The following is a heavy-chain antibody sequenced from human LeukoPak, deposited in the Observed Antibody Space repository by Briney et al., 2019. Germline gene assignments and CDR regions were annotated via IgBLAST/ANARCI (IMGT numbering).Heavy chain of an antibody. J-gene: IGHJ4*02. Sequence: GGSLRLSCAASGFTFSSYAMTWVRQAPGKGLEWVSYISTHSNYIYYADSVKGRFTISRDNAKNSLYLQMNSLRAEDTAVYYCARGAYDSSGQFDYWGQGTLVTVSS. V-gene: IGHV3-21*01. CDR1: GFTFSSYA. D-gene: IGHD3-22*01. CDR2: ISTHSNYI. CDR3: ARGAYDSSGQFDY.